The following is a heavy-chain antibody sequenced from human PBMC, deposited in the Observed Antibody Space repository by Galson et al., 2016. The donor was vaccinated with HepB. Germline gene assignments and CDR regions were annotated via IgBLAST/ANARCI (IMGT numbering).Heavy chain of an antibody. J-gene: IGHJ4*02. CDR2: IYSGGST. D-gene: IGHD3-16*02. Sequence: SLRLSCEVSGFAVRSNFMAWVRQAPGKGLEWVSLIYSGGSTYYADSVRGRFPLSRDISKNTLFLEMLNLRAEDTAVYYCARVQTFYDYTWGTSRPRYFDYWGQGTLVTVSS. CDR1: GFAVRSNF. CDR3: ARVQTFYDYTWGTSRPRYFDY. V-gene: IGHV3-53*01.